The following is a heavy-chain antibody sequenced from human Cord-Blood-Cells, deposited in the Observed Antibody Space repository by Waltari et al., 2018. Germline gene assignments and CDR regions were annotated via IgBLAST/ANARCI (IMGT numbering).Heavy chain of an antibody. CDR3: ARGSSWYEGYFQH. CDR1: GYTFTGYY. CDR2: INPNSGGT. V-gene: IGHV1-2*04. J-gene: IGHJ1*01. D-gene: IGHD6-13*01. Sequence: QVQLVQSGAEVKKPGASVKVPCKASGYTFTGYYMHWVLQAPGQGLEWMGWINPNSGGTNYAQKFQGWVTMTRDTSISTAYMELSRLRSDDTAVYYCARGSSWYEGYFQHWGQGTLVTVSS.